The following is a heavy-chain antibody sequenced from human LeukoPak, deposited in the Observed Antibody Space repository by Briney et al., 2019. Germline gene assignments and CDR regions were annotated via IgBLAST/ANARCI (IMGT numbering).Heavy chain of an antibody. J-gene: IGHJ4*02. D-gene: IGHD3-10*01. CDR2: IGTDGAYT. V-gene: IGHV3-74*01. Sequence: PGGSLRLSCAASGFTFSNYWMHWVRQTPEKGLAWVSRIGTDGAYTSSADSVKGRFTMSRDNSKNTLYLQMNSLRAEDTAVYYCAKDGRFGGPFLDYWGQGTLVTVSS. CDR3: AKDGRFGGPFLDY. CDR1: GFTFSNYW.